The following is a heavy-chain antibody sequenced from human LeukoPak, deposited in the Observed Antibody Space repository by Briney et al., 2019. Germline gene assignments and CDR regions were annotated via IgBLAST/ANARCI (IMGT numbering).Heavy chain of an antibody. CDR2: INHSGST. D-gene: IGHD6-13*01. J-gene: IGHJ6*02. V-gene: IGHV4-39*07. CDR3: ASGYSSSWSPGRVAFYGMDV. CDR1: GGSISSGGYY. Sequence: SETLSLTCTVSGGSISSGGYYWSWIRQPPGKGLEWIGEINHSGSTNYNPSLKSRVTISVDTSKNQFSLKLSSVTAADTAVYYCASGYSSSWSPGRVAFYGMDVWGQGTTVTVSS.